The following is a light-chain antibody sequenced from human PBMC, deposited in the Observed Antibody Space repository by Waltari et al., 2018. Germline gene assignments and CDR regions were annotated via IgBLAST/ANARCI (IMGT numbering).Light chain of an antibody. Sequence: DIVMTQSPDSLAVSLGERATINCKSSQSILYSSNSKNYLAWYQHKPGQPPKLLIYWASTRESGVPARFSGSGSGTDFTLTISSLQAEDVAIYYCQQYYSIPYTFGQGTKLEIK. CDR1: QSILYSSNSKNY. J-gene: IGKJ2*01. V-gene: IGKV4-1*01. CDR3: QQYYSIPYT. CDR2: WAS.